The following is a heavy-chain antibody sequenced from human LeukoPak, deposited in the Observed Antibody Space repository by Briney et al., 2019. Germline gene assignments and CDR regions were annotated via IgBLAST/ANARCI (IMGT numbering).Heavy chain of an antibody. CDR1: GFIFNNYA. Sequence: GGSLRLSCAGSGFIFNNYAMHWVWQPPGKGLEWVSGISWNSGSIDYADSVKGRFTISRDNAKNSLHLQMNSLRVEDTAFYYCAKDNRRHYTSGPNPDSLHWGQGALVTVSS. D-gene: IGHD6-19*01. CDR3: AKDNRRHYTSGPNPDSLH. J-gene: IGHJ4*02. CDR2: ISWNSGSI. V-gene: IGHV3-9*01.